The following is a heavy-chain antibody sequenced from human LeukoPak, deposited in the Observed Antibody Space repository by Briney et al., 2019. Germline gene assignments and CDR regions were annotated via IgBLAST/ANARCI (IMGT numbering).Heavy chain of an antibody. V-gene: IGHV3-48*01. D-gene: IGHD6-13*01. J-gene: IGHJ4*02. CDR3: AKDRSGSWYTFDS. CDR2: ISSSSSAI. CDR1: GFTFGNYN. Sequence: GGSLRLSCAASGFTFGNYNFIWVRQAPGKGPEWVSYISSSSSAIHYADSVKGRFTISRDNAKNSLYLQMNSPRAEDTALYYCAKDRSGSWYTFDSWGQGTLVSVSS.